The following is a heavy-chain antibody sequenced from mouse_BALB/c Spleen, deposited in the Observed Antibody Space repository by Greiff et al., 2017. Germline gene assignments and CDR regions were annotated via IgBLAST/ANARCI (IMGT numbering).Heavy chain of an antibody. D-gene: IGHD2-14*01. Sequence: VHVKQSGPELEKPGASVKISCKASGYSFTGYNMNWVKQSNGKSLEWIGNIDPYYGGTSYNQKFKGKATLTVDKSSSTAYMQLKSLTSEDSAVYYCARSVRQDWYFDVWGAGTTVTVSS. V-gene: IGHV1-39*01. J-gene: IGHJ1*01. CDR1: GYSFTGYN. CDR3: ARSVRQDWYFDV. CDR2: IDPYYGGT.